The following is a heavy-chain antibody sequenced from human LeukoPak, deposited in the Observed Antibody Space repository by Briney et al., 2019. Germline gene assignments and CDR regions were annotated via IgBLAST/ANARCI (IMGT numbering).Heavy chain of an antibody. CDR1: GFTFGTYS. Sequence: GGSLRLSCAASGFTFGTYSMNWVRQAPGKGLEWVSSISSSSGYIYYADSVKGLFTISRDNAKNSLYLQMNSLRGEDTAAYYCARVLGNYYDGSGPSLYWGQGTLVTVS. V-gene: IGHV3-21*01. D-gene: IGHD3-22*01. CDR2: ISSSSGYI. CDR3: ARVLGNYYDGSGPSLY. J-gene: IGHJ4*02.